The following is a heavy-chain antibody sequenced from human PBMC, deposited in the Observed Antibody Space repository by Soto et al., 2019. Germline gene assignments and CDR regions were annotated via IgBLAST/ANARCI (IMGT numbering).Heavy chain of an antibody. Sequence: SETLSLTCTVSGGSISSYYWSWIRQPPGKGLEWIGYIYYSGSTNYNPSLKSRVTISVDTSKNQFSLKLSSVTAADTAVYYCARLGPGYCSSTSCLTDNWFDPWGQGTLVTVSS. V-gene: IGHV4-59*08. J-gene: IGHJ5*02. CDR3: ARLGPGYCSSTSCLTDNWFDP. CDR1: GGSISSYY. CDR2: IYYSGST. D-gene: IGHD2-2*01.